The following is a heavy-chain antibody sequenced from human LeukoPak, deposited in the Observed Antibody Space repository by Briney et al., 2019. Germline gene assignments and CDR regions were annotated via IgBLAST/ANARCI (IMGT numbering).Heavy chain of an antibody. V-gene: IGHV3-33*01. J-gene: IGHJ4*01. Sequence: GRSLRLSCAASGFIFSPYGMHWARQAPGKGLEWVAVIGSDGSNRFYAGSVKGRFTISRDNSQNTVFLQMNSLRVEDTAMYYCARDAQRGFDYSNSLEYWGHGTLVTVSS. D-gene: IGHD4-11*01. CDR3: ARDAQRGFDYSNSLEY. CDR2: IGSDGSNR. CDR1: GFIFSPYG.